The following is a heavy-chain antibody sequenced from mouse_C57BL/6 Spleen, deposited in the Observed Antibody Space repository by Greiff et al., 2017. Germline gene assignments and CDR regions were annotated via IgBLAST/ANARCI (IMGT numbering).Heavy chain of an antibody. CDR3: ARLLGRHWYFDV. CDR1: GFTFSSYA. CDR2: ISDGGSYT. D-gene: IGHD4-1*01. J-gene: IGHJ1*03. V-gene: IGHV5-4*01. Sequence: EVHLVESGGGLVKPGGSLKLSCAASGFTFSSYAMSWVRQTPEKRLEWVATISDGGSYTYYPDNVKGRFTISRDNAKNNLYLQMSHLKSEDTAMYYCARLLGRHWYFDVWGTGTTVTVSS.